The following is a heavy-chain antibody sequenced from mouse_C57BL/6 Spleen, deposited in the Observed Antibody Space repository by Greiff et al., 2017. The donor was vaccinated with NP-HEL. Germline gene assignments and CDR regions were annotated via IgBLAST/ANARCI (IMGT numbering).Heavy chain of an antibody. CDR2: IDPENGDT. CDR3: TTQSHSFYYFDY. CDR1: GFNIKDDY. V-gene: IGHV14-4*01. J-gene: IGHJ2*01. D-gene: IGHD1-2*01. Sequence: EVQLQQSGAELVRPGASVKLSCTASGFNIKDDYMHWVKQRPEQGLEWIGWIDPENGDTEYASKFQGKATITADTSSNTAYLQLSSLTSEDTAVYYCTTQSHSFYYFDYWGQGTTLTVSS.